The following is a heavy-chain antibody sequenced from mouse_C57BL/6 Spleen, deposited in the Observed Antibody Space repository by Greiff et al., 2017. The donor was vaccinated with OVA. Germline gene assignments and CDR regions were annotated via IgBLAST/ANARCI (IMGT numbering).Heavy chain of an antibody. J-gene: IGHJ2*01. CDR3: ARGGYSNYGDY. CDR2: IDPSDSYT. Sequence: QVQLKQPGAELVMPGASVKLSCKASGYTFTSYWMHWVKQRPGQGLEWIGEIDPSDSYTNYNQKFKGKSTLTVDKSSSTAYMQLSSLTSEDSAVYYCARGGYSNYGDYWGQGTTLTVSS. V-gene: IGHV1-69*01. D-gene: IGHD2-5*01. CDR1: GYTFTSYW.